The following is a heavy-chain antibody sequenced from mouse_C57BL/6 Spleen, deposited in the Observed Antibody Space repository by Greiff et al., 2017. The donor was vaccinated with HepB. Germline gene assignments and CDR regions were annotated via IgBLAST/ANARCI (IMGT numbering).Heavy chain of an antibody. CDR3: ARTYYGNYVRFAY. J-gene: IGHJ3*01. CDR1: GFTFSDYG. V-gene: IGHV5-17*01. D-gene: IGHD2-10*01. Sequence: EVQLVESGGGLVKPGGSLKLSCAASGFTFSDYGMHWVRQAPEKGLEWVAYISSGSSTIYYADTVKGRFTISRDNAKNTLFLQMTSLMSEDTAMYYCARTYYGNYVRFAYWGQGTLVTVSA. CDR2: ISSGSSTI.